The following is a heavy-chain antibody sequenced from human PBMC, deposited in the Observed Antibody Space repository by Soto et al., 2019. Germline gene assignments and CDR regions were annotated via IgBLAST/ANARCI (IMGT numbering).Heavy chain of an antibody. CDR2: ISAYNGNT. V-gene: IGHV1-18*01. CDR1: GYTFTSYG. J-gene: IGHJ5*02. D-gene: IGHD3-22*01. Sequence: ASLKVSCKASGYTFTSYGISWVRQAPGKGLEWMGWISAYNGNTNYAQKLQGRVTMTTDTSTSTAYMELRSLRSDDTAVYYCARTMIVVVITNELWFDPWGQGTLVTVSS. CDR3: ARTMIVVVITNELWFDP.